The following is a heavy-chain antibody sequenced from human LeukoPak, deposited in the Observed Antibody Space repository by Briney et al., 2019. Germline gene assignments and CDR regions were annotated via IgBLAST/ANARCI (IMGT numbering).Heavy chain of an antibody. J-gene: IGHJ5*02. V-gene: IGHV1-2*06. Sequence: ASVKVSCKASGYTFTGYYMHWVRQAPGQGLEWMGRINPNSGGTNYAQKFQGRVTMTRDTSISTAYMELSRLRSDDTAVYYCARDYAVVAAINWFDPWGQGTLVTVSS. CDR3: ARDYAVVAAINWFDP. CDR2: INPNSGGT. D-gene: IGHD2-15*01. CDR1: GYTFTGYY.